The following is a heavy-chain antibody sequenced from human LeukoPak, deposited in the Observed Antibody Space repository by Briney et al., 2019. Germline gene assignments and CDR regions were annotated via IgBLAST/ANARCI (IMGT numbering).Heavy chain of an antibody. CDR2: ISSNGGST. J-gene: IGHJ4*02. D-gene: IGHD5-18*01. V-gene: IGHV3-64*01. CDR1: GFTFSSYA. CDR3: ARCIQLWSELNFDY. Sequence: GGSLRLSCAASGFTFSSYAMHWVRQAPGKELEYVSAISSNGGSTYYANSVKGRFTISRDNSKNTLYLQMNSLRAEDTAVYYCARCIQLWSELNFDYWGQGTLVTVSS.